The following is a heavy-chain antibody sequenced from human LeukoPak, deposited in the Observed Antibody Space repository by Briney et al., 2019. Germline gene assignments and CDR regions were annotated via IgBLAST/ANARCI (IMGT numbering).Heavy chain of an antibody. D-gene: IGHD6-19*01. CDR3: AKGASGWWDAFDI. V-gene: IGHV1-2*06. J-gene: IGHJ3*02. CDR2: INPNSGDT. CDR1: GYTFTAYY. Sequence: ASVKVSCKASGYTFTAYYMHWVRQVPGQGLEWMGRINPNSGDTDYAQKFQGRVIMTRDTSISTAYMEVSRLRSDDTAVYYCAKGASGWWDAFDIWGQGTMVTVSS.